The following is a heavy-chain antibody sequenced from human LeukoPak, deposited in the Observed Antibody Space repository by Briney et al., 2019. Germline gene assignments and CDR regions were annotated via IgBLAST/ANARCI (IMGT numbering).Heavy chain of an antibody. J-gene: IGHJ5*02. CDR1: GGSISSYY. V-gene: IGHV4-4*07. D-gene: IGHD2-2*01. Sequence: NLSETLSLTCTVSGGSISSYYWSWIRQPAGKGLEWIGRIYTSGSTNYNPSLKSRVTMSVDTSKNQFSLKLSSVTAADTAVYYCARGQDCSSTSCYGNWFDPWGQGTLVTVSS. CDR3: ARGQDCSSTSCYGNWFDP. CDR2: IYTSGST.